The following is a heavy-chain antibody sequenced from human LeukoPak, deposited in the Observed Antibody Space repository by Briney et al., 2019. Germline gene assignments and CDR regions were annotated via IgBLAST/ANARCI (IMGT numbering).Heavy chain of an antibody. V-gene: IGHV3-23*01. CDR2: ITGSGGST. CDR1: GFTFSSYG. Sequence: GGSLRLSCAASGFTFSSYGMSWFRQAPGKGLEWLSAITGSGGSTYYADSVLGRFTISRDNSKNTLYLQMSSLRVEDTAVYYCANSPKSDYWGQGTLVTVSS. CDR3: ANSPKSDY. J-gene: IGHJ4*02.